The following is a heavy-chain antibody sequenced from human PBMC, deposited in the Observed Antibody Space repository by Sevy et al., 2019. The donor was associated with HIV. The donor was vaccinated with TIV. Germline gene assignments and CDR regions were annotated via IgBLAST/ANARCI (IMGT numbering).Heavy chain of an antibody. CDR2: IYYSGST. CDR1: GGSISSYY. D-gene: IGHD3-22*01. CDR3: ARGQYYDRSVYYYGGYYFDY. Sequence: SETLSLTCTVSGGSISSYYWCWIRQPPGKGLEWIGYIYYSGSTNYNPSLKSRVTISVDMSKNQFSLKLSSVTAADTAVYYCARGQYYDRSVYYYGGYYFDYWGQGTLVTVSS. J-gene: IGHJ4*02. V-gene: IGHV4-59*01.